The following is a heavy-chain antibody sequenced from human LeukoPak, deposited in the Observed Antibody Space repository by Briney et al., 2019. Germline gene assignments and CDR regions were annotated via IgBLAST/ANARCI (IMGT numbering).Heavy chain of an antibody. CDR3: AGNSGSYYPHYYYYYMDV. J-gene: IGHJ6*03. D-gene: IGHD1-26*01. Sequence: SETLSLTCTVSGGSISSYYWSWIRQPPGKGLEWIGYIYYSGSTNYNPSLKSRVTISVDTSKNQFSLKLSSVTAADTAVYYCAGNSGSYYPHYYYYYMDVWGKGTTVTVSS. CDR1: GGSISSYY. V-gene: IGHV4-59*08. CDR2: IYYSGST.